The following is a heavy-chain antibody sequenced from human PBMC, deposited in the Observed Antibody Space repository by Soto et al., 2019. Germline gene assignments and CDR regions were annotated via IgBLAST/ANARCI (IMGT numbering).Heavy chain of an antibody. Sequence: GGSLRLSCAASGFTFSSYGMHWVRQAPGKGLEWVAVISYDGSNKYYADSVKGRFTISRDNSKNTLYLQMNSLRAEDTAVYYCAKDPLYYSSGDPYYFDYWGQGTLVTVSS. CDR2: ISYDGSNK. CDR3: AKDPLYYSSGDPYYFDY. V-gene: IGHV3-30*18. CDR1: GFTFSSYG. D-gene: IGHD6-19*01. J-gene: IGHJ4*02.